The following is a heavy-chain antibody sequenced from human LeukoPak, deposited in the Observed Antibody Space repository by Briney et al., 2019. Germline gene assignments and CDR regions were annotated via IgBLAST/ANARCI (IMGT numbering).Heavy chain of an antibody. J-gene: IGHJ4*02. D-gene: IGHD3-22*01. CDR2: INSDGSST. CDR3: ARHQYYYDSSGYLDY. V-gene: IGHV3-74*01. CDR1: GFTFSSYW. Sequence: GGSLRLSCAASGFTFSSYWMHWVRQAPGKGLVWVSRINSDGSSTSYADSVKGRFTISRDNAKNTLYLQMNSLRAEDTAVYYCARHQYYYDSSGYLDYWGQGTLVTVSS.